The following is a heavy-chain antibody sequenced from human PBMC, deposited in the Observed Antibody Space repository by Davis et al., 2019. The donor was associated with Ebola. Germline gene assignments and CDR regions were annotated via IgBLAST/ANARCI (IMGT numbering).Heavy chain of an antibody. Sequence: GGSLRLSCAASGFTFSSYGMHWVRQAPGKGLEWVAVISYDGSNKYYADSVKGRFTISRDNSKNTLYLQMNSLRAEDTAVYHCASASGYYYYYGMDVWGQGTTVTVSS. CDR3: ASASGYYYYYGMDV. J-gene: IGHJ6*02. V-gene: IGHV3-30*19. CDR2: ISYDGSNK. D-gene: IGHD3-10*01. CDR1: GFTFSSYG.